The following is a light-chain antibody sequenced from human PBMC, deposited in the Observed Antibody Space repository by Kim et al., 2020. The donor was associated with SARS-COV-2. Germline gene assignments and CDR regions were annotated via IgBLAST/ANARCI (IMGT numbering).Light chain of an antibody. V-gene: IGLV3-21*04. CDR2: YDS. J-gene: IGLJ2*01. CDR1: NIGSKS. CDR3: QVWDNRNDHPI. Sequence: SYELTQPPSMSVAPGKTARIPCGGNNIGSKSVHWYQQKAGQAPVLVIYYDSDRPSGIPERISGSNSGNTATLTISRVEAGDEADYFCQVWDNRNDHPIFGGGTQLTVL.